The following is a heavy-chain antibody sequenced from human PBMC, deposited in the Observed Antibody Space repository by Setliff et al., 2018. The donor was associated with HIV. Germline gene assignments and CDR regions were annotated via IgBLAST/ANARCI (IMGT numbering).Heavy chain of an antibody. Sequence: SETLSLTCSVSGDSISSGSYYWSWIRLPAGKRLEWIGQIHTTGSTNYNPSLKSRVTISIDTSKNQFSLKLNSVTATDTAVYYCAKRTFGSGRFDPWGQGTLVTVSS. CDR2: IHTTGST. CDR1: GDSISSGSYY. CDR3: AKRTFGSGRFDP. J-gene: IGHJ5*02. V-gene: IGHV4-61*09. D-gene: IGHD3-16*01.